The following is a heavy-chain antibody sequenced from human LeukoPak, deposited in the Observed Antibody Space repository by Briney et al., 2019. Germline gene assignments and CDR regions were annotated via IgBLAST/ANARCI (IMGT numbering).Heavy chain of an antibody. J-gene: IGHJ4*02. D-gene: IGHD3-3*01. CDR3: ARETSGYQNYFDY. Sequence: SETLSLTCTVSGGSISSYYWSWIRQPPGKGLEWIGYIYYSGSTNYNPSLKSRVTISVDTSKNQFSLKLSSVTAADTAVYYCARETSGYQNYFDYWGQGTLVTVSS. V-gene: IGHV4-59*01. CDR1: GGSISSYY. CDR2: IYYSGST.